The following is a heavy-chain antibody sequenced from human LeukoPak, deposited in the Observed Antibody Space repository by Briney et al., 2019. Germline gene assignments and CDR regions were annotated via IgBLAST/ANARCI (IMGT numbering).Heavy chain of an antibody. CDR2: INHSGST. CDR1: GGSFSGYY. D-gene: IGHD3-22*01. CDR3: ARGYPYNYYDSSGYYRLAHFDY. V-gene: IGHV4-34*01. J-gene: IGHJ4*02. Sequence: SETLSLTCAVYGGSFSGYYWSWIRQPPGKGLEWLGEINHSGSTNYNPSLKSRVTISVDTSNNHFSLKLSSVTAADTAVYYCARGYPYNYYDSSGYYRLAHFDYWGQGTLVTVSS.